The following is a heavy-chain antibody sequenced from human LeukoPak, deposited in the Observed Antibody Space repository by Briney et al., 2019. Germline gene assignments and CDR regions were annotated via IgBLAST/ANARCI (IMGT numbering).Heavy chain of an antibody. CDR2: IYTSGST. CDR3: ARAGYYDCWSGYYAFDY. V-gene: IGHV4-61*02. J-gene: IGHJ4*02. CDR1: GGSISSGSYY. Sequence: SLSLTCTVSGGSISSGSYYWSWIRQPAGRGLEWIGRIYTSGSTNYNPSLKSRVTISVDTSKNQFSLKLSSVTAADTAVYYCARAGYYDCWSGYYAFDYWDQGTLVTVSS. D-gene: IGHD3-3*01.